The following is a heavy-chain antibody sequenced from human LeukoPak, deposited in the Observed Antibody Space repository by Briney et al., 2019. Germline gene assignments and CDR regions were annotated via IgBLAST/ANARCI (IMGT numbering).Heavy chain of an antibody. Sequence: PGGSLRLSCAASGFTLRSYAMSWVRQAPGKGLEWVSAISGSGGSTYYADSVKGWFTISRDNSKNTLYLQMNSLRAEDTAVYYCAKMYSSSEYDEVYWGQGTLVTVSS. CDR3: AKMYSSSEYDEVY. V-gene: IGHV3-23*01. J-gene: IGHJ4*02. CDR2: ISGSGGST. D-gene: IGHD6-13*01. CDR1: GFTLRSYA.